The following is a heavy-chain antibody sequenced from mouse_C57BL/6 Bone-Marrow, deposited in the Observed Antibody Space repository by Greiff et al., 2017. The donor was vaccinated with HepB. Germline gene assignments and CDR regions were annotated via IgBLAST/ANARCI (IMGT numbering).Heavy chain of an antibody. J-gene: IGHJ2*01. V-gene: IGHV5-9*01. CDR2: ISGGGGNT. D-gene: IGHD3-2*02. CDR3: ARQLSLYYLDY. CDR1: GFTFSSYT. Sequence: EVQRVESGGGLVKPGGSLKLSCAASGFTFSSYTMSWVRQTPEKRLEWVATISGGGGNTYYPDSVKGRFTISRDNAKNTLYLQMSSLRSEDTALYYCARQLSLYYLDYWGQGTTLTVSS.